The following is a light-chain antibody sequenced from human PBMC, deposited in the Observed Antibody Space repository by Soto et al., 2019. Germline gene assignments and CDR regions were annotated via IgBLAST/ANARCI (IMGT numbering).Light chain of an antibody. J-gene: IGKJ1*01. V-gene: IGKV1-5*01. CDR3: QQYLSYSQT. CDR1: QSISTW. CDR2: AAS. Sequence: DIQMTQSPSTLSASLGDRVTITCRASQSISTWLAWYQQKPGKAPKLLIYAASSLESGIPSRFSGSGSGKEFTLPISSLQPDDFATYYCQQYLSYSQTFGQGTKVEIK.